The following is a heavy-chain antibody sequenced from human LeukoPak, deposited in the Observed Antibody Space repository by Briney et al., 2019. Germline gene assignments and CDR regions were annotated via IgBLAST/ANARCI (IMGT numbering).Heavy chain of an antibody. Sequence: PGGSLRLSCAASGFSLSGHWMNWVRQPPGKGLEWVANIEPDGSEKYYVDSVKGRFTISRDDAKRSLDLQMDSLRAEDTAIYYCAYRNTLDYWGQGTLVTVSS. J-gene: IGHJ4*02. V-gene: IGHV3-7*02. CDR2: IEPDGSEK. CDR1: GFSLSGHW. CDR3: AYRNTLDY. D-gene: IGHD1-26*01.